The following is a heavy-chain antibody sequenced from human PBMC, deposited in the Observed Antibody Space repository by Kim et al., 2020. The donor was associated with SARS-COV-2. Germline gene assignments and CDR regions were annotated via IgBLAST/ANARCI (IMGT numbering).Heavy chain of an antibody. V-gene: IGHV3-23*01. CDR2: ISGSGGST. Sequence: GGSLRLSCAASGFTFSSYAMSWVRQAPGKGLEWVSAISGSGGSTYYADSVKGRFTISRDNSKNTLYLQMNSLRAEDTAVYYCAKDRYYDFWSGYWFDYWGQGTLVTVSS. D-gene: IGHD3-3*01. CDR3: AKDRYYDFWSGYWFDY. CDR1: GFTFSSYA. J-gene: IGHJ4*02.